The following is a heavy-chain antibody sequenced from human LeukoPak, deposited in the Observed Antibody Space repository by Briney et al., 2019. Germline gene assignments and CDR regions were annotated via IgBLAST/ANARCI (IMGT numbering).Heavy chain of an antibody. CDR1: GFTFSSYA. Sequence: GRSLRLSCAASGFTFSSYAMHWVRQAPGKGLEWVAVISYDGSNKYYADSVKGRFTISRDNSKNTLYLQMNSLRAEDTAVYYCARDSSGWYYAFDIWGQGTMVTVSS. CDR2: ISYDGSNK. V-gene: IGHV3-30-3*01. J-gene: IGHJ3*02. D-gene: IGHD6-19*01. CDR3: ARDSSGWYYAFDI.